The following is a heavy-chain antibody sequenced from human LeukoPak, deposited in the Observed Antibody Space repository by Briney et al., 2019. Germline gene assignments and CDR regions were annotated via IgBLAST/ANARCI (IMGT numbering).Heavy chain of an antibody. CDR3: AIHDTAMVRIFDY. CDR2: IYYSGST. D-gene: IGHD5-18*01. J-gene: IGHJ4*02. V-gene: IGHV4-59*12. CDR1: GGSISSYY. Sequence: SETLSLTCTVSGGSISSYYWSWIRQPPGKGLEWIGYIYYSGSTNYNPSLKSRVTISVDTSKNQFSLKLSSVTAADTAVYYCAIHDTAMVRIFDYWGQGTLVTVSS.